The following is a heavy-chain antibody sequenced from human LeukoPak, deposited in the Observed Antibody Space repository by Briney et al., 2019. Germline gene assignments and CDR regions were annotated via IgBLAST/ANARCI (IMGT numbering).Heavy chain of an antibody. CDR3: ASGSGSYRTPYYYMDV. CDR2: IYSGGST. J-gene: IGHJ6*03. D-gene: IGHD3-10*01. V-gene: IGHV3-53*01. Sequence: GGSLRLSCAASGFTVSSNYMSCVRQAPGKGLEWVSVIYSGGSTYYADSVKGRFPISRDNSKNTLYLQMNSLRAEDTAVYYCASGSGSYRTPYYYMDVWGTGTTVTVSS. CDR1: GFTVSSNY.